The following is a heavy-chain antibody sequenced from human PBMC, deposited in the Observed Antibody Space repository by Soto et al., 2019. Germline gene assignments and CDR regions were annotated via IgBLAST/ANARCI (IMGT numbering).Heavy chain of an antibody. CDR2: INPNSGGT. CDR1: GYTFTGYY. J-gene: IGHJ3*02. V-gene: IGHV1-2*02. D-gene: IGHD3-22*01. CDR3: ARDNYYDSSGYYYYPFDI. Sequence: ASVKVSCKASGYTFTGYYMHWVRQAPGQGLEWMGWINPNSGGTNYAQKFQGRVTMTRDTSISTAYMELSRLRSDDTAVYYCARDNYYDSSGYYYYPFDIWGQGTMVTVSS.